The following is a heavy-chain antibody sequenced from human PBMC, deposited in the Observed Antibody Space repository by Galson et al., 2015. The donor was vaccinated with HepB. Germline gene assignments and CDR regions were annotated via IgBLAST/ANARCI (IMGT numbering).Heavy chain of an antibody. D-gene: IGHD4-17*01. Sequence: SVKVSCKASGYTFTSYDINWVRQATGQGLEWMGWMNPNSGNTGYAQKFQGRVTMTRNTSISTAYMELSSLRSEDTAVYYCARATTVTTRRNFQHWGQGTLVTVSS. CDR1: GYTFTSYD. CDR2: MNPNSGNT. J-gene: IGHJ1*01. CDR3: ARATTVTTRRNFQH. V-gene: IGHV1-8*01.